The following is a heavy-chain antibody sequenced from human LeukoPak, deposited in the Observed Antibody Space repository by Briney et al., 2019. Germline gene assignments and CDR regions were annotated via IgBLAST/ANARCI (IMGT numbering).Heavy chain of an antibody. D-gene: IGHD5-18*01. J-gene: IGHJ4*02. CDR1: GFTFSTYA. Sequence: PGGSLRLSCAASGFTFSTYAMSWVRQAPGKGLEWVSSISGGGGSTYYADSVKGRFTISRDNAKNSLYLQMNSLRAEDTAVYYCARDSITHYVDTAMVRYWGQGTLVTVSS. V-gene: IGHV3-23*01. CDR3: ARDSITHYVDTAMVRY. CDR2: ISGGGGST.